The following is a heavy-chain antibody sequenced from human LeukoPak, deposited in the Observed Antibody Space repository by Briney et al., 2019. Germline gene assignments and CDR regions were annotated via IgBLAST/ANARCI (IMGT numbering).Heavy chain of an antibody. J-gene: IGHJ4*02. CDR1: GFTFSSYR. V-gene: IGHV3-74*01. Sequence: GGSLRVSCAASGFTFSSYRMHWVRQAPGKGLVWVSRINSDGSSISYADSVKGRFTISRDNAKDTLYLQMNSLRAEDTAVDYCTRDREQQPTYDYWGQGTLVTVSS. CDR2: INSDGSSI. CDR3: TRDREQQPTYDY. D-gene: IGHD6-13*01.